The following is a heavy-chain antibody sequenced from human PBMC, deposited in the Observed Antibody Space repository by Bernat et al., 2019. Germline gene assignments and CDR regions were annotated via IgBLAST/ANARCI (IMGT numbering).Heavy chain of an antibody. CDR3: ARHIAGSSWYSNYYCGMDG. J-gene: IGHJ6*02. CDR2: IYHSGST. V-gene: IGHV4-38-2*01. D-gene: IGHD6-13*01. CDR1: GYSISSGYY. Sequence: QVQLQESGPGLVKPSETLSLTCAVSGYSISSGYYWGWIRQPPGKGPEWIGSIYHSGSTYYNPSLKSRVTISVDTSKNQFSLKLSSVTAADTAVYYCARHIAGSSWYSNYYCGMDGWGQGTTVTVSS.